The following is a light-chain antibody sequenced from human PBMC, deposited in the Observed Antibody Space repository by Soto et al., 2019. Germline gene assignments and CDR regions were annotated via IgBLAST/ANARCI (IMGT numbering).Light chain of an antibody. CDR3: QQYGSSGT. CDR2: GAS. J-gene: IGKJ1*01. Sequence: VLSPSPAILSLSPVERATLSCRASQSVSNNYLAWYQQKPGQAPRLLIYGASNRATGIPDRFSGSGSGTDFTLTISRLEPEDFAVYYCQQYGSSGTFGQGTKVDIK. V-gene: IGKV3-20*01. CDR1: QSVSNNY.